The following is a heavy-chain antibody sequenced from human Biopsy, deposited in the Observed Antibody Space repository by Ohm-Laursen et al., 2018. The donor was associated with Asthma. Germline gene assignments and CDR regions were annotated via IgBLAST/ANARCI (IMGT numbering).Heavy chain of an antibody. CDR1: GGTFNTYV. CDR3: ARKAGSCISRTCYSLDF. D-gene: IGHD2-2*01. J-gene: IGHJ4*02. CDR2: ILFVFGTT. Sequence: SVTASCNSLGGTFNTYVIGWARQAPGQGLGWLVWILFVFGTTTYPQKFQDRVTITAGDSTSTVYMELSSLRSEDTAVYYCARKAGSCISRTCYSLDFWGQGTLVTVSS. V-gene: IGHV1-69*13.